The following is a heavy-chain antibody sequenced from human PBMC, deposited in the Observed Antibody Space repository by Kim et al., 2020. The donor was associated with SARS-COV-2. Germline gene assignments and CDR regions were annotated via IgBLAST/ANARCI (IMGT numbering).Heavy chain of an antibody. D-gene: IGHD3-16*01. CDR3: AKGGGDHATPDHYYYYGMDG. CDR2: ISGSGGST. J-gene: IGHJ6*02. V-gene: IGHV3-23*01. CDR1: GFTFSSYA. Sequence: GGSLRLSCAASGFTFSSYAMSWVRQAPGKGLEWVSAISGSGGSTYYADSVKGRFTISRDNSKNTLYLQMNSLRAEDTAVYYCAKGGGDHATPDHYYYYGMDGWGQGTTPPVPS.